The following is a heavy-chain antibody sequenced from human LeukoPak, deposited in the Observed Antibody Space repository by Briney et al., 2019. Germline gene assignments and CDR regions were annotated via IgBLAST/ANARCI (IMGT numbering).Heavy chain of an antibody. Sequence: SQTLSLTCTVSGGSISSGGCYWSWIRQHPGKGLEWIGYIYYSGSTYYNPSLKSRVTISVDTSKNQFSLKLSSVTAADTAVYYCARDQRAPDYYDSSGYYYDTGGLDYWGQGTLVTVSS. CDR2: IYYSGST. CDR3: ARDQRAPDYYDSSGYYYDTGGLDY. V-gene: IGHV4-31*03. CDR1: GGSISSGGCY. J-gene: IGHJ4*02. D-gene: IGHD3-22*01.